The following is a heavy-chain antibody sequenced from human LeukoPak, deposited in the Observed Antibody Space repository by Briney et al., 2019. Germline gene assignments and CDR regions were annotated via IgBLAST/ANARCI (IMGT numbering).Heavy chain of an antibody. CDR2: ISSSGSTT. CDR1: GFTFSSYA. V-gene: IGHV3-48*02. CDR3: ARDHSSDWYSLVVTSEYFQH. D-gene: IGHD6-19*01. Sequence: GGSLRLSCAASGFTFSSYAMSWVRQAPGKGLEWVSYISSSGSTTYYAASVKGRFTMSRDNAKNSLFLQMTTLRDEDTAMYYCARDHSSDWYSLVVTSEYFQHWGQGTLVTVSS. J-gene: IGHJ1*01.